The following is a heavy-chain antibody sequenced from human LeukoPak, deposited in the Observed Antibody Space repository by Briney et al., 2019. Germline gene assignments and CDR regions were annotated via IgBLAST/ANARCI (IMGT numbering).Heavy chain of an antibody. D-gene: IGHD3-9*01. CDR1: GGSISSSSYY. Sequence: TSETLSLTCTVSGGSISSSSYYWGWIRQPAGKGLEWIGSIYYSGSTYYNPSLKSRVTISIDTSKNQFSLKLSSVTAADTAVYHCAREDILTGFHGIDYWGQGTLVTVSS. CDR2: IYYSGST. J-gene: IGHJ4*02. CDR3: AREDILTGFHGIDY. V-gene: IGHV4-39*07.